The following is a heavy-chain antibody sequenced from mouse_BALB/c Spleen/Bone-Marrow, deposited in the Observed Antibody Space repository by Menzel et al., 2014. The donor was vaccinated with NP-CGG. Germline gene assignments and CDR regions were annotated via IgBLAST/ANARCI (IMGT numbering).Heavy chain of an antibody. J-gene: IGHJ3*01. CDR2: INTNGGST. CDR3: ASLYDGYSVFVY. Sequence: EVKLMESGGGLVKLGGSLKLSCAASGFTFGSYYMSWVRQTPEKRLELVAAINTNGGSTYYPDTVKGRFTISRDNAKNTLYLQMSSLKSEDTALYYCASLYDGYSVFVYWGQGTLVTVSA. D-gene: IGHD2-3*01. CDR1: GFTFGSYY. V-gene: IGHV5-6-2*01.